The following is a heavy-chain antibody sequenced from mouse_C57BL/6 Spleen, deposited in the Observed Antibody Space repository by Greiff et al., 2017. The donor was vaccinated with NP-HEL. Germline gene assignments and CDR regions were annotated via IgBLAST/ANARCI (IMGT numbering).Heavy chain of an antibody. V-gene: IGHV5-12*01. J-gene: IGHJ4*01. CDR3: ARRGSSYEAMDY. CDR1: GFTFSDYY. CDR2: ISNGGGST. Sequence: EVKVVESGGGLVQPGGSLKLSCAASGFTFSDYYMYWVRQTPEKRLEWVAYISNGGGSTYYPDTVKGRFTISRDNAKNTLYLQMSRLKSEDTAMYYCARRGSSYEAMDYWGQGTSVTVSS. D-gene: IGHD1-1*01.